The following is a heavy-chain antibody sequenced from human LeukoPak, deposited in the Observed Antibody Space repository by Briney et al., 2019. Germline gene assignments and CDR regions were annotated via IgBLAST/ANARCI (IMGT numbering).Heavy chain of an antibody. J-gene: IGHJ4*02. Sequence: ASLKVSCKASGYSFTNYGITWVRQAPGQGLEWMGWISAYNGNTNYAQKFQGRITITADKSTSTAYMELSSLRSEDTAVYYCVVAATNTFDYWGQGTLVTVSS. CDR2: ISAYNGNT. D-gene: IGHD2-15*01. V-gene: IGHV1-18*01. CDR3: VVAATNTFDY. CDR1: GYSFTNYG.